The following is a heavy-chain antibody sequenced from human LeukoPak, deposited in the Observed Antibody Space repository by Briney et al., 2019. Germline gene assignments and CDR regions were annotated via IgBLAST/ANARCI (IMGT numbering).Heavy chain of an antibody. D-gene: IGHD6-19*01. Sequence: ASVKVSCKASGYTFISYDINWVRQASGQGLEWVGWMNPRSGNTGYAQKFQGRVTMTRDTSISTAYLELSSLRSEDTAVYYCARGRNLAGYDYWGQGTLVTVSS. J-gene: IGHJ4*02. CDR1: GYTFISYD. CDR3: ARGRNLAGYDY. V-gene: IGHV1-8*01. CDR2: MNPRSGNT.